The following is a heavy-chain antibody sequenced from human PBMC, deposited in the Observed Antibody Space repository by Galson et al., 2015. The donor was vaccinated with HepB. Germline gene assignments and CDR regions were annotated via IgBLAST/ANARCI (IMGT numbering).Heavy chain of an antibody. CDR1: GFTVNSNY. Sequence: SLRLSCAASGFTVNSNYMSWVRQAPGKGLEWVSVLYSSGSTYYADSVKGRFTISRDNSKNTLYLQMNSLRAEDTAVYYCARDYSSGLYHWGQGTLVTVSS. V-gene: IGHV3-66*01. D-gene: IGHD6-19*01. J-gene: IGHJ5*02. CDR3: ARDYSSGLYH. CDR2: LYSSGST.